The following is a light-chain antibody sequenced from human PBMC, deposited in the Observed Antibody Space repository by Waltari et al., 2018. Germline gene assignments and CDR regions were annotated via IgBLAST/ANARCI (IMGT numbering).Light chain of an antibody. V-gene: IGKV3-15*01. J-gene: IGKJ1*01. CDR3: QQYNNWPPGT. CDR2: RAS. Sequence: TVVTQSPATLSVSPGERATLSCKTSPSIGTGLAWYQQKPGQAPRLLIYRASVSATGIPARFSGSGSETEFTLTISSLQSEDFAVYYCQQYNNWPPGTFGQGTKVEI. CDR1: PSIGTG.